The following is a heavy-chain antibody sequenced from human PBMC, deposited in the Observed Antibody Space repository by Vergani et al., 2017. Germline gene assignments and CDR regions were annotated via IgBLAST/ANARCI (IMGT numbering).Heavy chain of an antibody. V-gene: IGHV3-48*01. D-gene: IGHD3-22*01. J-gene: IGHJ4*02. CDR1: GFTFSSYS. Sequence: EVQLVESGGGLVQPGGSLRLSCAASGFTFSSYSMNWVRQAPGKGLEWVSYISSSSSTIYYADSVNGRFTISRDNAKNSLYLQMNSLRAEDTAIYYCAGPQGTSAYYYGGFDYWGQGILVTVSS. CDR3: AGPQGTSAYYYGGFDY. CDR2: ISSSSSTI.